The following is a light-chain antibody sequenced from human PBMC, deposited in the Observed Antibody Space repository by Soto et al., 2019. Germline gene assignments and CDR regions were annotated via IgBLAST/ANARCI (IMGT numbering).Light chain of an antibody. CDR3: QQRHMWPST. CDR2: DAY. V-gene: IGKV3-11*01. J-gene: IGKJ5*01. CDR1: QSFRGL. Sequence: EVVLTQSPVTLSLSPGERATLSCRASQSFRGLLAWYQQKPGQAPRLLIYDAYNRATGIPPRFSGGGSGTDFTLTISSLEPEDSAVYYCQQRHMWPSTFGQGTRLESK.